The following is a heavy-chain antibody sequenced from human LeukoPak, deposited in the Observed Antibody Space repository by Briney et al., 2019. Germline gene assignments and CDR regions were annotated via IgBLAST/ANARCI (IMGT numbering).Heavy chain of an antibody. CDR2: ISAYNGNT. Sequence: GASVKVSCKASGYTFTSYGISLVRQAPGQGLEWMGWISAYNGNTNYAQKLQGRVTMTTDTSTSTAYMELRSLRSGDTAAYYCARDGGYNDFSSGYSPHPAPTHFDYWGQGTLVTVSS. CDR3: ARDGGYNDFSSGYSPHPAPTHFDY. J-gene: IGHJ4*02. V-gene: IGHV1-18*01. CDR1: GYTFTSYG. D-gene: IGHD3-3*01.